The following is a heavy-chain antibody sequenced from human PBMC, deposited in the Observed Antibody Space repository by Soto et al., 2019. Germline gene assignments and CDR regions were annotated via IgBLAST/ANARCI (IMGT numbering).Heavy chain of an antibody. Sequence: ASVKVSCKASGYTFTRSGISWVRQAPGQGPEWTGWISSYNGDTNYAQTFQGRVTMTTDTSTSTAYMELRSLRSDDTAVYYCAGEGVAPYYYYGMDVWGQGTPVTVSS. CDR2: ISSYNGDT. D-gene: IGHD5-12*01. J-gene: IGHJ6*02. CDR3: AGEGVAPYYYYGMDV. CDR1: GYTFTRSG. V-gene: IGHV1-18*01.